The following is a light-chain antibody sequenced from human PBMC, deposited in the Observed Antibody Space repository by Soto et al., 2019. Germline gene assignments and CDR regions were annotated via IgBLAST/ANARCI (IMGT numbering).Light chain of an antibody. Sequence: QSALTQPASVSGSPGQSITISCTGTSSDVGGYNYVSWYQQHPGKAPKLMIYVVSNRPSGVSNRFSGSKSGNTASLTISGLQAEDEADYYCSSYTSSSTRLIVFGTGTKVTVL. CDR3: SSYTSSSTRLIV. CDR2: VVS. CDR1: SSDVGGYNY. V-gene: IGLV2-14*01. J-gene: IGLJ1*01.